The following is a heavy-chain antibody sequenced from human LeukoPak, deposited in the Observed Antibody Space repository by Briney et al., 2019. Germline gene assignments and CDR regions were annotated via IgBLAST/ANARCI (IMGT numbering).Heavy chain of an antibody. CDR2: IYYSGST. V-gene: IGHV4-59*01. CDR3: ATRGYDFWSGYSDAFDI. Sequence: TSETLSLTCAVYGGSFSGYYWSWIRQPPGEGLEWIGYIYYSGSTNYNPSLKSRVTISVDTSKNQFSLKLSSVTAADTPVYYCATRGYDFWSGYSDAFDIWGQGTMVTVSS. J-gene: IGHJ3*02. D-gene: IGHD3-3*01. CDR1: GGSFSGYY.